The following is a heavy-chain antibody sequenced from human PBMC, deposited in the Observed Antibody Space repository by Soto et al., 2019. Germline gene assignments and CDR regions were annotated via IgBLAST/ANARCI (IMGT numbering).Heavy chain of an antibody. Sequence: DVQLLESGGGLVQPEGSLRLSCAASGFTFSSYAMGWVRQGPGKGLEWVAVVSIGGSTHYADSVRGRFTISRDNSKNTLSLQMNSLTAEETAVYFCAKRRGAGGNFDYWGQGALVTVSS. CDR1: GFTFSSYA. J-gene: IGHJ4*02. V-gene: IGHV3-23*01. CDR2: VSIGGST. CDR3: AKRRGAGGNFDY. D-gene: IGHD1-26*01.